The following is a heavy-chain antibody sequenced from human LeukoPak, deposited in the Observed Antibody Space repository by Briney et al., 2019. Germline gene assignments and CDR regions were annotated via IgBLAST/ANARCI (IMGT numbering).Heavy chain of an antibody. Sequence: GGSLRLSCAASGFTFSNAWMSWVRQAPGKGLEWVGRIKSKTDGGTTDYAAPVKGRFTISRDDSKNTLYLQMNSLRAEDTAVYYCARAGYSSSWYFDYWGQGTLVTVSS. CDR1: GFTFSNAW. V-gene: IGHV3-15*01. CDR3: ARAGYSSSWYFDY. J-gene: IGHJ4*02. D-gene: IGHD6-13*01. CDR2: IKSKTDGGTT.